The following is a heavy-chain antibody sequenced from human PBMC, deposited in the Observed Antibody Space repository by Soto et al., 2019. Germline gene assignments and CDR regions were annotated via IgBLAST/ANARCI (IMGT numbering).Heavy chain of an antibody. J-gene: IGHJ5*02. CDR3: ARDYMVRGVMRWFDP. Sequence: GASVKVSCKASGYTFTSYAMHWVRQAPGQRLEWMGWINAGNGNTKYSQKFQGRVTIIRDTSASTAYMELSSLRSEDTAVYYCARDYMVRGVMRWFDPWGQGTLVTVSS. D-gene: IGHD3-10*01. CDR1: GYTFTSYA. CDR2: INAGNGNT. V-gene: IGHV1-3*01.